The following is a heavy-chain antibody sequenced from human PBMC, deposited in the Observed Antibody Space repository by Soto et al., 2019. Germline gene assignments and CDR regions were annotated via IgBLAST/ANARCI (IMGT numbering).Heavy chain of an antibody. D-gene: IGHD2-2*01. CDR2: IIPNPGTA. CDR1: GGTFGSYA. CDR3: PRPEGSSTSLVIYSCYYYGLDF. Sequence: QVQLVQSGAEVKKPGSSVKVSCKASGGTFGSYAISWVRQAPGQGLEWMGGIIPNPGTANYAQKFQGRVTIASDESTTPAYPELTSRRSEDTHVYHCPRPEGSSTSLVIYSCYYYGLDFWGQGTRVTVSS. V-gene: IGHV1-69*01. J-gene: IGHJ6*02.